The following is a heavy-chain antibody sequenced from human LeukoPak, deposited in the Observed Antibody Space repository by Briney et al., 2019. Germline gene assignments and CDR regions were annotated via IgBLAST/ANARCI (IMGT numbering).Heavy chain of an antibody. CDR3: ARGGQGDGYSADEAFDF. CDR1: GDSVSGNNTA. D-gene: IGHD5-24*01. Sequence: SQTLSLTCAISGDSVSGNNTAYNWIRQSPSRGLEWLGRTYYGSKWYNDYAVSVKSRITINPDTSKNQLSLQLNSVTPEDTAVYYCARGGQGDGYSADEAFDFWGQGTMVTVSS. V-gene: IGHV6-1*01. CDR2: TYYGSKWYN. J-gene: IGHJ3*01.